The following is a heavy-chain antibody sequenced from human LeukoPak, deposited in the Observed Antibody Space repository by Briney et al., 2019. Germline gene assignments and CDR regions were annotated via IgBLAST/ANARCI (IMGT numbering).Heavy chain of an antibody. CDR1: GGSISSGDYY. Sequence: PSETLSLTCTVSGGSISSGDYYWSWIRQPPGKGLEWIGYIYYSGSTYYNPSPKSRVTISVDTSKNQFSLKLSSVNAADTAVYYCARRALVRTAVTRGGTHFYYAMDVWGQGTAVTVSS. D-gene: IGHD2-21*02. CDR3: ARRALVRTAVTRGGTHFYYAMDV. CDR2: IYYSGST. V-gene: IGHV4-30-4*01. J-gene: IGHJ6*02.